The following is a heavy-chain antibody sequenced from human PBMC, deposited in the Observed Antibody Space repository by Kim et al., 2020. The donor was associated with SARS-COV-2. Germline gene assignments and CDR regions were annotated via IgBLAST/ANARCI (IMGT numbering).Heavy chain of an antibody. J-gene: IGHJ3*02. CDR2: IYSGGST. CDR1: GFTVSSNY. D-gene: IGHD3-22*01. CDR3: ARSDSRGFVAFGAFDI. V-gene: IGHV3-66*01. Sequence: GGSLRLSCAASGFTVSSNYMSWVRQAPGKGLEWVSGIYSGGSTYYADSVKGRYTISRDTSKNTLNIQMNSLRVEDTAVYYCARSDSRGFVAFGAFDIWG.